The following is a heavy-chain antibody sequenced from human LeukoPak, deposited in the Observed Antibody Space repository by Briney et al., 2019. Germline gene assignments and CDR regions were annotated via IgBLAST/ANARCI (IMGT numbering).Heavy chain of an antibody. Sequence: PGGSLRLSCAASGFTFSSYSMTWVRQAPGKGLEWVSYISSSSSTIYYADSVKGRFTISRDNAKNSLYLQMNSLRAEDTAVYYCARDDALAYCGGDCSHYYYYGMDVWGQGTTVTVSS. CDR3: ARDDALAYCGGDCSHYYYYGMDV. D-gene: IGHD2-21*02. CDR1: GFTFSSYS. CDR2: ISSSSSTI. J-gene: IGHJ6*02. V-gene: IGHV3-48*04.